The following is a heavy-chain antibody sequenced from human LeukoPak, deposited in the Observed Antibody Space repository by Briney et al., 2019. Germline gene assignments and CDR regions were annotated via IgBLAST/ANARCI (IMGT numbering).Heavy chain of an antibody. CDR2: INHSGST. V-gene: IGHV4-34*01. CDR3: ASLPKGYYYYMDV. J-gene: IGHJ6*03. CDR1: GGSFSGYY. Sequence: PSETLSLTCAVYGGSFSGYYWSWIRQPPGKGLEWIGEINHSGSTNYNPSLKSRVTISVDTSKNQFSLKLSSVTAADTAVYYCASLPKGYYYYMDVWGKGTTATVSS.